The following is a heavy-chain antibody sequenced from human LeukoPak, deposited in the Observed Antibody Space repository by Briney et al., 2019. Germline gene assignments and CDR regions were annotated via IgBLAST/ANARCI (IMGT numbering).Heavy chain of an antibody. Sequence: GASMKVSCKASEYIFTDYYIHWVRQAPGQGLEWMGWINPHSGGTNYAQNFQYRVTMTGDTSISTAYMELSRLISDDTAIYYCARGGDNYDILTQWGQGTLVTVSS. CDR1: EYIFTDYY. CDR2: INPHSGGT. V-gene: IGHV1-2*02. J-gene: IGHJ4*02. CDR3: ARGGDNYDILTQ. D-gene: IGHD3-9*01.